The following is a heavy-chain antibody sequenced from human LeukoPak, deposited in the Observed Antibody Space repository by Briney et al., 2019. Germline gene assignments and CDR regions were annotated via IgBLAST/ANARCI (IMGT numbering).Heavy chain of an antibody. Sequence: TLSLTCAVSGGSISSGGYSWSWIRQPPGKGLEWIGDIYHSGSTYYNPSLKSRFTISVDRSKNQFSLKLSSVTAADTAVYYCARLDNQGYCSSTSCYMSYYFDYWGQGTLVTVSS. J-gene: IGHJ4*02. CDR1: GGSISSGGYS. V-gene: IGHV4-30-2*01. CDR2: IYHSGST. D-gene: IGHD2-2*02. CDR3: ARLDNQGYCSSTSCYMSYYFDY.